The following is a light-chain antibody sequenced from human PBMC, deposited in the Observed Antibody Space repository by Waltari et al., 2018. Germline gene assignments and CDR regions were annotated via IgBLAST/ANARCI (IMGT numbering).Light chain of an antibody. Sequence: TQSPSSLSASVGDSVTITCRASQYVNKYLNWYQHRPGEAPKLLIYDTSNLQAGVPSRFSGSGHGTDFSFTISSLQPEDIGTYYCQQYHHLPLTFAGGTKVAVK. CDR3: QQYHHLPLT. J-gene: IGKJ4*01. CDR2: DTS. V-gene: IGKV1-33*01. CDR1: QYVNKY.